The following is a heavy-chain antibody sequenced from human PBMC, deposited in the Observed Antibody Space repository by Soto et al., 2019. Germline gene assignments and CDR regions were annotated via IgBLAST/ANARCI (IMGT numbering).Heavy chain of an antibody. CDR2: ISIGSSTI. Sequence: GGSLRLSCAASGFTFRNYNMNWVRQAPGKGLEWVSPISIGSSTIYYADSVKGRFTISRDNAKNSLYLQMNSLRAEDTAVYYCARDQPGYSYGYGLGYWGQGTLVTVSS. CDR3: ARDQPGYSYGYGLGY. CDR1: GFTFRNYN. V-gene: IGHV3-48*04. D-gene: IGHD5-18*01. J-gene: IGHJ4*02.